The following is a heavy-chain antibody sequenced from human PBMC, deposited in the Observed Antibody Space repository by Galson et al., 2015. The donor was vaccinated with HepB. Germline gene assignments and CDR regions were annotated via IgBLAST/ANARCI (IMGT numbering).Heavy chain of an antibody. J-gene: IGHJ4*02. CDR2: IKSKTYGGTT. V-gene: IGHV3-15*01. Sequence: SLRLSCAASGFTFSKAWMSWVRQAPGKGLEWIGRIKSKTYGGTTDYAAPVKGRFTISRDDSENTVFLQMDSLKTEDAAVYYCSTADPIVGSTYYFDYWGQGTLVTVSS. D-gene: IGHD1-26*01. CDR3: STADPIVGSTYYFDY. CDR1: GFTFSKAW.